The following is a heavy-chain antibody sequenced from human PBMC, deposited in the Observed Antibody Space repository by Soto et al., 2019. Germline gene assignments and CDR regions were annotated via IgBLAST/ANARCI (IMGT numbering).Heavy chain of an antibody. CDR1: GYSFSNYW. V-gene: IGHV5-51*01. J-gene: IGHJ3*02. D-gene: IGHD5-12*01. CDR2: IYPGDSET. CDR3: ASQEMATKNVDAFDI. Sequence: GESLKISCKGSGYSFSNYWIVWVRQMPGKGLEWMGIIYPGDSETKYSPSFQGQVTISADKSINTAYLQWISLKASDTAMYYCASQEMATKNVDAFDIWGQGTMVTVSS.